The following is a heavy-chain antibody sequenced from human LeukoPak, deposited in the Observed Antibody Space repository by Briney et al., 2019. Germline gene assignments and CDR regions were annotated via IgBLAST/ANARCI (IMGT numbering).Heavy chain of an antibody. V-gene: IGHV4-4*07. J-gene: IGHJ4*02. Sequence: SETLSLTCTVSGGSLRSYYWSWIRQPAGKGLEWIGRIYSNGSTNYNPSLKSRVTMSVDTSENQFSLKLSSVTAADTAVYYCARESAYAVPDYWGQGSLVTVSS. D-gene: IGHD6-19*01. CDR2: IYSNGST. CDR1: GGSLRSYY. CDR3: ARESAYAVPDY.